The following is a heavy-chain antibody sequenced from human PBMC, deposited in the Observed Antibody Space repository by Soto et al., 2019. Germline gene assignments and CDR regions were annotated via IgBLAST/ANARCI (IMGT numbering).Heavy chain of an antibody. Sequence: QVQLVQSGAEVKKPGSSVKVSCKASGGTFSSYAISWVRQAPGQGLEWMGGIIPILGTANYAQKFQGRVTITADESTSRSYMELSSLRSEDTAVYYCASHPGGNGIRFGYWGQGTLVIVSS. CDR2: IIPILGTA. J-gene: IGHJ4*02. CDR3: ASHPGGNGIRFGY. D-gene: IGHD2-8*01. V-gene: IGHV1-69*11. CDR1: GGTFSSYA.